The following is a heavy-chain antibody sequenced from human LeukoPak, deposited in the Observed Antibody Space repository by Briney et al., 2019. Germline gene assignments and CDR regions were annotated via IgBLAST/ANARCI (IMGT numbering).Heavy chain of an antibody. Sequence: GGSLRLSCAASGFTFSDYYMSWIRQAPGKGLEWVSYISSSGSTIYYADSVKGRFTISRDNAKNSLYLQMNSLRAEDTAVYYCARASPDYYDSSGYYSSEDWFDPWGQGTLVTVSS. D-gene: IGHD3-22*01. CDR1: GFTFSDYY. CDR2: ISSSGSTI. V-gene: IGHV3-11*01. J-gene: IGHJ5*02. CDR3: ARASPDYYDSSGYYSSEDWFDP.